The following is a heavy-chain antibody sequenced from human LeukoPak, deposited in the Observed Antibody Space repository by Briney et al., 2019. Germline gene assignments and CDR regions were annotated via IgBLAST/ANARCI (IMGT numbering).Heavy chain of an antibody. J-gene: IGHJ4*02. V-gene: IGHV4-39*07. CDR2: IYYSGST. CDR3: ARVSLTYSGYDRWNY. D-gene: IGHD5-12*01. Sequence: SETLSLTCTVSGGSISSSSYYWGWIRQPPGKGLEWIGSIYYSGSTYYNPSLKSRVTISVDTSKNQFSLKLSSVTAADTAVYYCARVSLTYSGYDRWNYWGQGTLVTVSS. CDR1: GGSISSSSYY.